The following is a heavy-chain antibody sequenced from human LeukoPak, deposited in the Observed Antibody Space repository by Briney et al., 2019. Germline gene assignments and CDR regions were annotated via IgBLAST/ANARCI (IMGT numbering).Heavy chain of an antibody. D-gene: IGHD5-18*01. J-gene: IGHJ4*02. V-gene: IGHV3-30*04. Sequence: PGGSLRLSCAASGFTFSSYAMHWVRQAPGKGLEWVAVISYDGSNKYYADSVKGRFTISRDNSKNTLYLQMNSLRAEDTAVYYCAKGVYSYGYGYFDYWGQGTLVTVSS. CDR2: ISYDGSNK. CDR1: GFTFSSYA. CDR3: AKGVYSYGYGYFDY.